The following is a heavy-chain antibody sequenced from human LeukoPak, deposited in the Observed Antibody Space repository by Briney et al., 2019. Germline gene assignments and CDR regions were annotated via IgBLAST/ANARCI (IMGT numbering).Heavy chain of an antibody. V-gene: IGHV3-53*01. CDR1: GFIVSNNF. D-gene: IGHD1-26*01. J-gene: IGHJ4*02. CDR3: AGSPWDGIRGVGLDYLDY. Sequence: GGSLRLSCAASGFIVSNNFMSWVRQAPGKGLEWVSVLYSAGSTFYVDSVKGRFTISRDNSKNMLFLQMNSLRVEDTAIYYCAGSPWDGIRGVGLDYLDYWGRGTLVTVSS. CDR2: LYSAGST.